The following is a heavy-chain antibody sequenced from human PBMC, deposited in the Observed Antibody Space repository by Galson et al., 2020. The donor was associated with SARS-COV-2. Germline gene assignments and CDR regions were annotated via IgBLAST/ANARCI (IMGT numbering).Heavy chain of an antibody. J-gene: IGHJ2*01. V-gene: IGHV3-13*01. D-gene: IGHD3-16*01. CDR1: GFIFSSYE. Sequence: GGSLRLSCVTSGFIFSSYEMLWVRQPTGKGLEWVAAIGIAGDTYYTASVQGRFTISRESDKNALNLQMKSLRGGDTAVYYCARKYLGMGVWYLDLWGRGTQVIVSS. CDR2: IGIAGDT. CDR3: ARKYLGMGVWYLDL.